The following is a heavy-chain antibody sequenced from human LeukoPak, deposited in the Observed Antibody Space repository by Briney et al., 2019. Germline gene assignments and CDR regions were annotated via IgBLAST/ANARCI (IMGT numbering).Heavy chain of an antibody. J-gene: IGHJ5*02. D-gene: IGHD2-2*01. CDR2: IIPIFGTA. V-gene: IGHV1-69*13. Sequence: SVKVSCKASVGTFSSYAISWVRQAPGQGLEWMGGIIPIFGTANYAQKFQGRVTITADESTSTAYMELSSLRSEDTAVYYCAREDIVVVPAASNWFDPWGQGTLVTVSS. CDR1: VGTFSSYA. CDR3: AREDIVVVPAASNWFDP.